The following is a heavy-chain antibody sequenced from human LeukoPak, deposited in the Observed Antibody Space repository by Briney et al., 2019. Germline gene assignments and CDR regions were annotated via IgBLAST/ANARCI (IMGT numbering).Heavy chain of an antibody. CDR2: IYSSGST. V-gene: IGHV4-59*11. Sequence: SETLSLTCTVPGGSISSHYWNWIRQPPGKGLEWIGYIYSSGSTNYNPSLKSRVTISLDTSKNEFSLRLSSATAADTALYYCARDYKYAFDNWGQGTLVTVSS. CDR3: ARDYKYAFDN. CDR1: GGSISSHY. D-gene: IGHD5-24*01. J-gene: IGHJ4*02.